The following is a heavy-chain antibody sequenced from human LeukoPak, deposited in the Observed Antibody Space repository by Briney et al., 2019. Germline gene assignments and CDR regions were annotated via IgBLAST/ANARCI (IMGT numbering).Heavy chain of an antibody. CDR2: IHNDYRT. CDR1: DVSFTNYY. J-gene: IGHJ4*02. CDR3: ANHFG. V-gene: IGHV3-53*01. Sequence: ETLSLTCAVSDVSFTNYYWTWIRQSPGKGLEWVAGIHNDYRTFYADSVKGRFTILRDDSANTVYLQMNSLRAEDTAIFYCANHFGGGQGALVTVSS. D-gene: IGHD3-10*01.